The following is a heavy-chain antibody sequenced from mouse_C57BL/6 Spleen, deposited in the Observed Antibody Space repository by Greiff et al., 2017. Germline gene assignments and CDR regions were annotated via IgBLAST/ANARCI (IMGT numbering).Heavy chain of an antibody. Sequence: QVQLQQPGADLLNPGPSLRFSSRPPGSPFPAYGCTGGKRGPGKGLDGIGRIIPCDIDTNSNQKFKGKATLTVDKSSSPAYMQLSSLTSEDSAVYYCAIFGTWFAYWGQGTLVTVSA. V-gene: IGHV1-74*01. CDR3: AIFGTWFAY. J-gene: IGHJ3*01. D-gene: IGHD3-1*01. CDR2: IIPCDIDT. CDR1: GSPFPAYG.